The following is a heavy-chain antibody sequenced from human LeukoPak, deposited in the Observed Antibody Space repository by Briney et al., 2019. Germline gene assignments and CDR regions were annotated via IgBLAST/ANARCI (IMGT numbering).Heavy chain of an antibody. CDR2: ISYDGIND. Sequence: GGSLRLSCAASGFFFSSYAMHWVRQAPGKGLEWVAAISYDGINDYYTDSVKGRFTISRDNAKNSLYLQMNSLRAEDTAVYYCARVGPYYYDRSGYYSDAFDIWGQGTMVTVSS. CDR1: GFFFSSYA. J-gene: IGHJ3*02. V-gene: IGHV3-30-3*01. D-gene: IGHD3-22*01. CDR3: ARVGPYYYDRSGYYSDAFDI.